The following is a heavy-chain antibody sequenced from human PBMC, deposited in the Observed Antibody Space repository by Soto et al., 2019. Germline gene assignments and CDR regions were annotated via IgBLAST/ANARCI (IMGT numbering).Heavy chain of an antibody. V-gene: IGHV3-21*01. CDR1: GFTFSSYS. D-gene: IGHD3-3*01. CDR2: ISSSSSYI. CDR3: ARDNEATIFDHAFDI. J-gene: IGHJ3*02. Sequence: GGSLRLSCAASGFTFSSYSMNWVRQAPGKGLEWVSSISSSSSYIYYADSVKGRFTISRDNAKNSLYLQMNSLRAEDTAVYYCARDNEATIFDHAFDIWGQGTMVTVSS.